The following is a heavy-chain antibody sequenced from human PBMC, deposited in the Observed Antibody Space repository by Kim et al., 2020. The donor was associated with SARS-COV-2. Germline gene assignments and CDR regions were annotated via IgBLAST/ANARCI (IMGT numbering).Heavy chain of an antibody. CDR3: VKDATVTTHFDY. J-gene: IGHJ4*02. Sequence: GGSLRLSCSASGFTFSNYAMHWVRQAPGKGLEYVSAVSSNGGSTYYAHSVKGRFTISRDNSKNTLYLQMSSLRAEDTAVYYCVKDATVTTHFDYWGQGTLVTVSS. D-gene: IGHD4-17*01. CDR1: GFTFSNYA. V-gene: IGHV3-64D*09. CDR2: VSSNGGST.